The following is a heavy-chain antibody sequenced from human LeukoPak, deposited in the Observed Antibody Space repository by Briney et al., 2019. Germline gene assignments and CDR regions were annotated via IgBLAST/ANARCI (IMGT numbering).Heavy chain of an antibody. D-gene: IGHD3-10*01. CDR1: GYTFTSYY. CDR2: NNPSSGTT. CDR3: ARDYYGSGSYYKVEYFQH. V-gene: IGHV1-46*01. Sequence: ASVKVSCKASGYTFTSYYMHWVRQAPGQGLEWMGINNPSSGTTSYAQKSQGRVTMTRDTSISTAYMELSRLRSDDTAVYYCARDYYGSGSYYKVEYFQHWGQGTLVTVSS. J-gene: IGHJ1*01.